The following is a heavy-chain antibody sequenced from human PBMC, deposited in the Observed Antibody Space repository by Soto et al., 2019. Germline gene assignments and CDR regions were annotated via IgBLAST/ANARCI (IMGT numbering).Heavy chain of an antibody. CDR1: GGSVSSDSYF. Sequence: SETLSLTCTVSGGSVSSDSYFWSWVRQPPGKGLEWIGYVSYRGITTYNPSLKSRVTILLGTSKNQISLNLRSVTAADTAVYYCARDREYSFGLTHDIWGQGTMVTVSS. CDR3: ARDREYSFGLTHDI. J-gene: IGHJ3*02. V-gene: IGHV4-61*01. CDR2: VSYRGIT. D-gene: IGHD3-3*01.